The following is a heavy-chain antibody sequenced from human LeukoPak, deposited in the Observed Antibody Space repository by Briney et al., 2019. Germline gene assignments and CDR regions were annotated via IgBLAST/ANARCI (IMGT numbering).Heavy chain of an antibody. D-gene: IGHD1-1*01. CDR3: ARQHDSYFYYYVDV. Sequence: SETLSLTCAVSGYSFNNGYYWVWIRQPPGKGLEWIGSLYHSDSVYYNTDLQSRVSMSVDTSKNQFSLKLSFVTAADTAVYYCARQHDSYFYYYVDVWGSGNTVTVSS. CDR1: GYSFNNGYY. V-gene: IGHV4-38-2*01. CDR2: LYHSDSV. J-gene: IGHJ6*03.